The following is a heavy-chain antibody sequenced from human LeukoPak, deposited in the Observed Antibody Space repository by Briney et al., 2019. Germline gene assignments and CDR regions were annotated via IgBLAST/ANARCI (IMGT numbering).Heavy chain of an antibody. V-gene: IGHV3-23*01. D-gene: IGHD2-15*01. J-gene: IGHJ4*02. CDR3: ARYCSGASCYSGVDY. CDR2: ISSNDSST. CDR1: GFTFGSYM. Sequence: GGSLRLSCAASGFTFGSYMMTWVRQAPGRGLGWVSTISSNDSSTNYADSVKGRVTISSDNSKNTLYLHMSSPRAEDTAVYYCARYCSGASCYSGVDYWGQGTLVPVSS.